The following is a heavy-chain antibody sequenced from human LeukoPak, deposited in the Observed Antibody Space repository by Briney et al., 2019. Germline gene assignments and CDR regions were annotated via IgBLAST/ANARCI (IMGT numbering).Heavy chain of an antibody. V-gene: IGHV4-30-2*01. CDR2: IYHSGST. CDR1: GDSINNNNYY. D-gene: IGHD3-22*01. Sequence: SETLSLTCTVSGDSINNNNYYWSWIRQPPGKGLEWIGYIYHSGSTYYNPSLKSRVTISVDTSKNQFSLKLSSVTAADTAVYYCARGRRNSSGYYFYVFDIWGQGTMVTVSS. CDR3: ARGRRNSSGYYFYVFDI. J-gene: IGHJ3*02.